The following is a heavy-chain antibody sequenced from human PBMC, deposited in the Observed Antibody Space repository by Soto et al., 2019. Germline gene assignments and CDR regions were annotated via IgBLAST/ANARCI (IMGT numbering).Heavy chain of an antibody. J-gene: IGHJ6*03. D-gene: IGHD1-26*01. CDR1: SGSISSSNW. CDR3: AGSWGSYYYYMDV. CDR2: IYHSGST. V-gene: IGHV4-4*02. Sequence: QVQLQESGPGLVKPSGTLSLTCAVSSGSISSSNWWSWVRQPPGKGLEWIGEIYHSGSTNYNPSLKGRVTISVDKSKNQFSLKLSSVTAADTAVYYCAGSWGSYYYYMDVWGKGTTVTVSS.